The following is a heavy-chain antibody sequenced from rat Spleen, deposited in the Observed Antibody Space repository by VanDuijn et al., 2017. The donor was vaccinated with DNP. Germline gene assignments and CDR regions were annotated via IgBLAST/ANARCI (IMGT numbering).Heavy chain of an antibody. CDR2: IRANGVT. V-gene: IGHV2-19*01. D-gene: IGHD1-7*01. CDR3: ARSGTTMTTLYFDY. Sequence: QVQLKESGPGLVQPSQTLSLTCTVSEFSLTDYSVHWVRQPPGKGLEWLGRIRANGVTVYNSGLRSRLIISRDISKSQGFLKMNSVQTEDTAMYFCARSGTTMTTLYFDYWGQGVVVTVSS. CDR1: EFSLTDYS. J-gene: IGHJ2*01.